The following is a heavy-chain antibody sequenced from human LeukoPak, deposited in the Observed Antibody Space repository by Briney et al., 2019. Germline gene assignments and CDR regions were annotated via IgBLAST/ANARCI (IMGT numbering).Heavy chain of an antibody. Sequence: SETLSLTCTVSGGSISSYYWSWIRQPPGKGLEWIGYIYYSGSTNYNPSLKSRVTISVDTSKNQFSLKLSSVTAADTAVYYCARGDGDYGAFDIWGQGTMVTVSS. CDR1: GGSISSYY. CDR3: ARGDGDYGAFDI. CDR2: IYYSGST. J-gene: IGHJ3*02. V-gene: IGHV4-59*01. D-gene: IGHD4-17*01.